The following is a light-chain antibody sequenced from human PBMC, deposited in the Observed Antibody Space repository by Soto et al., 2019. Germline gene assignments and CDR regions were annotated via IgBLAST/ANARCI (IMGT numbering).Light chain of an antibody. CDR3: SSYAGSNYVV. CDR1: SSDVGGYNY. V-gene: IGLV2-8*01. Sequence: QSALTQTPSASGSPGQSVTISCTGTSSDVGGYNYVSWYQQHPGKAPKLMIYEVSKRPSGVPDRFSGSKSGNTASLTVSGLQTEDEADYYCSSYAGSNYVVFGGGTKVTVL. J-gene: IGLJ2*01. CDR2: EVS.